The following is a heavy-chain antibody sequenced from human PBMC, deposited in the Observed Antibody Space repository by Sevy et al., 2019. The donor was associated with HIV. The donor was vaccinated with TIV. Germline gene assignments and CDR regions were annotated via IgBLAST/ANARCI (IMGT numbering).Heavy chain of an antibody. V-gene: IGHV1-18*04. CDR3: ARVTGLDYYDSSGRRVFQPRDAFDI. D-gene: IGHD3-22*01. Sequence: ASVKVSCKASGYTFTSYGISWVRQAPGQGLEWMGWISAYNGNTNYAQKLQGRVTMTTDTSTSTAYMELRSLRTDDTAVYYCARVTGLDYYDSSGRRVFQPRDAFDIWGQGTMVTVSS. CDR2: ISAYNGNT. CDR1: GYTFTSYG. J-gene: IGHJ3*02.